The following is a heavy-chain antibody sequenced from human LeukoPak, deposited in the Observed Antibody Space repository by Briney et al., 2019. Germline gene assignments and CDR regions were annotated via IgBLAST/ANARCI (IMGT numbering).Heavy chain of an antibody. CDR2: FSNSGTT. Sequence: SETLSLTCTVSGGSISSSSYYWGWIRQPPGKGLEWIGYFSNSGTTNQNPSLKSRVTMSVDTSKNQFSLKLSSVTAATTAVYYCARVSNCGDYWGQGALVTVSS. CDR3: ARVSNCGDY. CDR1: GGSISSSSYY. J-gene: IGHJ4*02. V-gene: IGHV4-39*07. D-gene: IGHD7-27*01.